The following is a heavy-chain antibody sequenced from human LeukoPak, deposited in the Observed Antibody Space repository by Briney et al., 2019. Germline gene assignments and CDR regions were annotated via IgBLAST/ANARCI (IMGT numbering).Heavy chain of an antibody. D-gene: IGHD6-19*01. V-gene: IGHV6-1*01. CDR3: ARGGAGWSVSVFDP. J-gene: IGHJ5*02. Sequence: SQTLPLTCAISGDSVSNTGASWNWIRQSPSRGLEWLGRTYYRTKWYFDYGVSVKSRATINPDTSQNQFSLQLNSVTPEDTAVYYCARGGAGWSVSVFDPWGQGTLVTVSS. CDR1: GDSVSNTGAS. CDR2: TYYRTKWYF.